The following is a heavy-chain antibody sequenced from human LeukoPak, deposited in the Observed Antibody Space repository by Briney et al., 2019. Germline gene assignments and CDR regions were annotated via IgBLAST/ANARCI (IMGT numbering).Heavy chain of an antibody. V-gene: IGHV3-30*03. Sequence: GRSLRLSCAASGFTFSSYGMHWVRQAPGKGLEWVAVISYDGSNKYYADSVKGRFTISRDNSKNTLYLQMNSLRAEDTAVYYCARDSNVFDILTGSDYWGQGTLVTVSS. CDR1: GFTFSSYG. D-gene: IGHD3-9*01. CDR3: ARDSNVFDILTGSDY. CDR2: ISYDGSNK. J-gene: IGHJ4*02.